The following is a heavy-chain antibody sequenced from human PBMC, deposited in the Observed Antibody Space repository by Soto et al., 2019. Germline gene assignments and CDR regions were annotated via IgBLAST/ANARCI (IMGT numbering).Heavy chain of an antibody. CDR3: ARHAAYDSVWGKSDGSDY. CDR2: MCYSGAT. Sequence: SETLSLTCTVSGGSISSNSYYWDWSLQPPVKGLEWIGSMCYSGATYHNPSLQSRVTISVDTSKNQLSLHLSSVTAADTAVYYCARHAAYDSVWGKSDGSDYWGQGTLVTVS. D-gene: IGHD3-16*01. V-gene: IGHV4-39*01. CDR1: GGSISSNSYY. J-gene: IGHJ4*02.